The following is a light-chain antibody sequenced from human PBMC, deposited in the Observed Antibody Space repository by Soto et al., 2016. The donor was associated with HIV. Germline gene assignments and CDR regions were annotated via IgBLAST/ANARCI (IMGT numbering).Light chain of an antibody. J-gene: IGLJ2*01. CDR1: SLRSYY. Sequence: SSELTQGPAVSVALGQTVRITCQGDSLRSYYASWYQQKPGQAPLLVIYGKNNRPSGIPDRLSGSSSGNTASLTITGAQAEDEADYYCYSRDSSGNHVLFGGGTKLT. V-gene: IGLV3-19*01. CDR3: YSRDSSGNHVL. CDR2: GKN.